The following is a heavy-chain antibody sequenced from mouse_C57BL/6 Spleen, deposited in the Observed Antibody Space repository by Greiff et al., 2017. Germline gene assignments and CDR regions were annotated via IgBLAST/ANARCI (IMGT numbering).Heavy chain of an antibody. CDR1: GYTFTSYD. D-gene: IGHD2-12*01. V-gene: IGHV1-85*01. CDR2: IYPRDGST. CDR3: ARLTTGDYYAMDY. Sequence: VKLQESGPELVKPGASVKLSCKASGYTFTSYDINWVKQRPGQGLEWIGWIYPRDGSTKYNEKFKGKATLTVDTASSTAYMELHSLTSEDSAVYLCARLTTGDYYAMDYWGQGTSVTVSS. J-gene: IGHJ4*01.